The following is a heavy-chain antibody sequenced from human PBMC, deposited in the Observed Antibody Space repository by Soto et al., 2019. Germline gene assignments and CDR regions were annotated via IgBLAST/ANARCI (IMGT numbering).Heavy chain of an antibody. CDR3: ARDDYCSGGSCYSQFDY. Sequence: ASVKVSCKASGYTFTGYYIHWVRQAPGQGLEWMGIINPSGGSTSYAQKFQGRVTMTRDTSTSTVYMELSSLRSEDTAAYYCARDDYCSGGSCYSQFDYWGQGTLVTVSS. J-gene: IGHJ4*02. D-gene: IGHD2-15*01. CDR2: INPSGGST. V-gene: IGHV1-46*01. CDR1: GYTFTGYY.